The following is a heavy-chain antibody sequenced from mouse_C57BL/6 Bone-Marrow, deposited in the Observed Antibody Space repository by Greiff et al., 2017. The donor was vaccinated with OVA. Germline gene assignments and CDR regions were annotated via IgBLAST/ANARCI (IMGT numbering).Heavy chain of an antibody. CDR2: IRNKANGYTT. Sequence: EVNVVESGGGLVQPGGSLSLSCAASGFTFTDYYMSWVRQPPGKALEWLGFIRNKANGYTTEYSASVKGRFTISRDNSQSILYLQMNALRAEDSATYYCARYIFYGSSYLDYWGQGTTLTVSS. CDR1: GFTFTDYY. CDR3: ARYIFYGSSYLDY. V-gene: IGHV7-3*01. D-gene: IGHD1-1*01. J-gene: IGHJ2*01.